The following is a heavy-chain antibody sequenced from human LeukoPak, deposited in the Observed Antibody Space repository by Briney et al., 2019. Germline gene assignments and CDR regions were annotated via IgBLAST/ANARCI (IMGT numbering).Heavy chain of an antibody. V-gene: IGHV3-23*01. CDR3: AKRRWLGGIGVADPFDY. CDR1: GFTFTSYA. Sequence: GGSLRLSCTASGFTFTSYAMSWVRQGPGKGLEWVSVISDNGGSTYYADSVKGRFTISRDNSKNTLYLQMNSLRADDTAVYYCAKRRWLGGIGVADPFDYWGQGTLVTVSS. D-gene: IGHD6-19*01. J-gene: IGHJ4*02. CDR2: ISDNGGST.